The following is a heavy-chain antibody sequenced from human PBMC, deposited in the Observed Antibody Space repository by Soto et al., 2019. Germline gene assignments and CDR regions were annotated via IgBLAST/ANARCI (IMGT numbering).Heavy chain of an antibody. CDR1: GYTFTTYS. D-gene: IGHD3-22*01. CDR2: INPSSGGT. Sequence: GASVKVSCKASGYTFTTYSMHWVRQAPGQGLEWMGIINPSSGGTSYAQKFQGRVTMTRDESTSTVYMELSSLRSEDTAVYYCASYYDSSGYYGFFYYYYGMDVWGQGTTVTVSS. J-gene: IGHJ6*02. CDR3: ASYYDSSGYYGFFYYYYGMDV. V-gene: IGHV1-46*01.